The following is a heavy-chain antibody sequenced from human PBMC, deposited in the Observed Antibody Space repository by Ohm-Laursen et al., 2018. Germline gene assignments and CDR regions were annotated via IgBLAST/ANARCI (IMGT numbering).Heavy chain of an antibody. Sequence: SLRLSCTASGFTFNTYAMSWVRQAPGKGLEWVSGITGGGGSTYYADSVKGRFSISRDNSKNTLYLQMNSLRAEDTAVYYCARDKRWLQLKGYGMDVWGQGTTVTVSS. CDR2: ITGGGGST. CDR3: ARDKRWLQLKGYGMDV. J-gene: IGHJ6*02. V-gene: IGHV3-23*01. CDR1: GFTFNTYA. D-gene: IGHD5-24*01.